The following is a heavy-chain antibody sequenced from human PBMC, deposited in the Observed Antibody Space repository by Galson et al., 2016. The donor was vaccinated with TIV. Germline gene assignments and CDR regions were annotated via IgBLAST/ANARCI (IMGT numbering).Heavy chain of an antibody. D-gene: IGHD3-22*01. V-gene: IGHV3-23*01. CDR2: INSGGDKA. Sequence: SLRLSCAASGFTFSNHAMSWVRQAPGKGLEWVSAINSGGDKAYYADIVKGRFTISRDNPKNTLYLQMSSLRADDTAVYFCAKMDSSGFDYVRRFDFWGQGTLATVSS. CDR1: GFTFSNHA. J-gene: IGHJ4*02. CDR3: AKMDSSGFDYVRRFDF.